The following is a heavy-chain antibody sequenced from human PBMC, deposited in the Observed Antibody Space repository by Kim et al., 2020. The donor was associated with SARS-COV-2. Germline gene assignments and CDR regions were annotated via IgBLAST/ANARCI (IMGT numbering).Heavy chain of an antibody. D-gene: IGHD1-26*01. Sequence: GGSLRLSCVASGFTFNYLWMHWVRLAPGKGLVWVSRVNADGSDTAYADSVKGRFTISRDNAKNTVYLHMSNLRVDDTAVYYCIRDKRYNGSPTFDIWGQGTMVTVSS. CDR2: VNADGSDT. J-gene: IGHJ3*02. V-gene: IGHV3-74*01. CDR3: IRDKRYNGSPTFDI. CDR1: GFTFNYLW.